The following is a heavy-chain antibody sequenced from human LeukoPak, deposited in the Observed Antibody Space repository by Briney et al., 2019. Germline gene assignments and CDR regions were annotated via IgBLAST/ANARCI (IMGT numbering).Heavy chain of an antibody. CDR1: GVSLSGDY. J-gene: IGHJ4*02. CDR3: ARRRTAAASGYFDY. D-gene: IGHD6-13*01. V-gene: IGHV4-4*07. CDR2: IYTSGTT. Sequence: SETLSLTCTVSGVSLSGDYWSWIRQPAGKGLEWIGRIYTSGTTNYNPSLKSWVTMSVDTSNNQFSLNLRSVTAADTAVYYCARRRTAAASGYFDYWGQGILVTVSS.